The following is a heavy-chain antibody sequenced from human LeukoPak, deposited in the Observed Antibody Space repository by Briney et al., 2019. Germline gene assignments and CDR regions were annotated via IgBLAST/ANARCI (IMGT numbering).Heavy chain of an antibody. CDR2: IYYSGST. D-gene: IGHD3-22*01. CDR3: ARHDYDSSGREIDY. V-gene: IGHV4-39*01. Sequence: SETLSLTCTVSGGSISSSSYYRGWIRQPPGKGLEWIGSIYYSGSTYYNPSLKSRVTISVDTSKNQLSLKLSSVTAADTAVYYCARHDYDSSGREIDYWGQGTLVTVSS. CDR1: GGSISSSSYY. J-gene: IGHJ4*02.